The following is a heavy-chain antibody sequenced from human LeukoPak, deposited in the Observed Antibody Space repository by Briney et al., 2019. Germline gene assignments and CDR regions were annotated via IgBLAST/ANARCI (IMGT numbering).Heavy chain of an antibody. CDR1: GDSVSNGNYY. J-gene: IGHJ4*02. D-gene: IGHD3-10*01. V-gene: IGHV4-61*01. CDR3: ARSQNYYGSGDY. CDR2: IYYSGST. Sequence: PSETLSLTCTVSGDSVSNGNYYWSWLRQPPGKALEWIGYIYYSGSTHYNPSLEGRVTISVDTSKSQFSVKLRSVTAADTAVYYCARSQNYYGSGDYWSQGTLVTVSS.